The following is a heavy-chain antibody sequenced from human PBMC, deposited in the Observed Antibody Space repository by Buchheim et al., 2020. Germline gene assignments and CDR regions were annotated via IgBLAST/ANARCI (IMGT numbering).Heavy chain of an antibody. CDR1: GGSISSGGYS. CDR2: IYHSGST. Sequence: QLQLQESGSGLVKPSQTLSLTCAVSGGSISSGGYSWSWIRQPPGKGLEWIGYIYHSGSTYYNPSLKSRVTISVDRSKNQFSLKLSSVTPAEPPVYYCARGVGEYDFDYWGQGTL. D-gene: IGHD3-16*01. V-gene: IGHV4-30-2*01. J-gene: IGHJ4*02. CDR3: ARGVGEYDFDY.